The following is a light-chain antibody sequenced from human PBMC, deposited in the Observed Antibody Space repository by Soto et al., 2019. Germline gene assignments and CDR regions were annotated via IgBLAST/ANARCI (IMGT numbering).Light chain of an antibody. V-gene: IGLV1-40*01. J-gene: IGLJ2*01. CDR2: SDN. CDR1: SSNIGSFYD. CDR3: QSYDNSLNHVV. Sequence: QSVLTQPPSVSVAPGQRVTIPCTGSSSNIGSFYDVHWYQQLPGTVPKLLIYSDNNRPSGVPDRFSGSQSGTAASLAITGLQAEDEADYHCQSYDNSLNHVVFGGGTKLTVL.